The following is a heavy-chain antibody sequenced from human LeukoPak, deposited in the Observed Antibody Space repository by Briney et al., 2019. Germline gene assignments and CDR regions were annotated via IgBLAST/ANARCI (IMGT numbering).Heavy chain of an antibody. CDR2: FNHNWGA. J-gene: IGHJ4*02. D-gene: IGHD3-10*01. Sequence: SETLSLTCAVYSGSFSGYYWTWFRQPPGKGLEWIGEFNHNWGAKYNPSLRSRVTISVDTSNNHLSLSLDSVTTADTAVYYCAASLWFGIYPDYWGQGSLVTVSS. CDR1: SGSFSGYY. CDR3: AASLWFGIYPDY. V-gene: IGHV4-34*01.